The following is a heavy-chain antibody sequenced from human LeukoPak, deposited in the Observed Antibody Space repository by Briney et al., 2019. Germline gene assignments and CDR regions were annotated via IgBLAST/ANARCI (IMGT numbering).Heavy chain of an antibody. Sequence: GGSLRLSCAASGFXFSGYWIHWVRQAPGKGLVWVSRINSDGSSTSYADSVKGRFTISRDNAKNTLYLQMNSLRAEDTAVYYCARGGTSGSLIYWGQGTLVTVSS. V-gene: IGHV3-74*01. J-gene: IGHJ4*02. CDR2: INSDGSST. D-gene: IGHD1-26*01. CDR1: GFXFSGYW. CDR3: ARGGTSGSLIY.